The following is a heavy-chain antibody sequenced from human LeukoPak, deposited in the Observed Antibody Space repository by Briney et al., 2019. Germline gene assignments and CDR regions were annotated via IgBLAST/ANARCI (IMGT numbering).Heavy chain of an antibody. V-gene: IGHV4-61*02. D-gene: IGHD4-17*01. CDR3: ARVLGYGDYGYFDY. CDR1: GGSISSGSYC. CDR2: IYTSGST. Sequence: SETLSLTCTVSGGSISSGSYCWSWIRQPAGKGLEWIGRIYTSGSTNYNPSLKSRVTISVDTSKNQFSLKLSSVTAADTAVYYCARVLGYGDYGYFDYWGQGTLVTISS. J-gene: IGHJ4*02.